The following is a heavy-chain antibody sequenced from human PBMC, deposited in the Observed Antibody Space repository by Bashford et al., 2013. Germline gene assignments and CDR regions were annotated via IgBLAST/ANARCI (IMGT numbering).Heavy chain of an antibody. V-gene: IGHV3-11*01. D-gene: IGHD1-14*01. CDR2: ISSSGSTI. CDR3: ARGAVPDSGINWFDP. Sequence: RQAPGKGLEWVSYISSSGSTIYYADSVKGRFTISRDNAKNSLYLQMNSLRAEDTAVYYCARGAVPDSGINWFDPWGQGTLVTVSS. J-gene: IGHJ5*02.